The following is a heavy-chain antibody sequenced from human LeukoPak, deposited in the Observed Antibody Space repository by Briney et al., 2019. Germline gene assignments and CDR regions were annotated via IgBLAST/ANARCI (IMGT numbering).Heavy chain of an antibody. D-gene: IGHD4-17*01. CDR3: ATYFYGEYGSYYFDY. CDR1: GGSLNSGSSY. CDR2: ISYSGIT. Sequence: SETLFLTCTVSGGSLNSGSSYWSWMRQPPGKALEWIGYISYSGITSYNPSLKSRVTISVDKSKNQFSLKLSSVTAADTAVYYCATYFYGEYGSYYFDYWGQGTLVTVSS. V-gene: IGHV4-61*01. J-gene: IGHJ4*02.